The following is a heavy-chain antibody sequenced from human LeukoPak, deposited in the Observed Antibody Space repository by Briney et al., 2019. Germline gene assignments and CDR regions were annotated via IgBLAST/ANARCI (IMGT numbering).Heavy chain of an antibody. CDR2: ISGSGGST. V-gene: IGHV3-23*01. CDR3: ARVYRPDNYYGSGSYYVDY. D-gene: IGHD3-10*01. Sequence: GGSLRLSCAASGFTFSSYGMSWVRRAPGKGLERVSAISGSGGSTYYADSVKGRFTISRDNSKNTLYLQMNSLRAADTAVYYCARVYRPDNYYGSGSYYVDYWGQGTLVTVSS. CDR1: GFTFSSYG. J-gene: IGHJ4*02.